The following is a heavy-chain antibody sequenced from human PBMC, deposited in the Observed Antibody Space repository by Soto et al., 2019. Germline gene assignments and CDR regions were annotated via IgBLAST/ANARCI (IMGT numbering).Heavy chain of an antibody. Sequence: SETLSLTCAVSGGSISSGGYSWSWIRQPPGKGLEWIGEISHSGNPNYNPSLKSRVTISVDKSKNQFSLRLSSVTAADTAVYYCARVILPGYYRFDPWGQGTLVTVSS. D-gene: IGHD3-9*01. CDR1: GGSISSGGYS. V-gene: IGHV4-30-2*01. J-gene: IGHJ5*02. CDR2: ISHSGNP. CDR3: ARVILPGYYRFDP.